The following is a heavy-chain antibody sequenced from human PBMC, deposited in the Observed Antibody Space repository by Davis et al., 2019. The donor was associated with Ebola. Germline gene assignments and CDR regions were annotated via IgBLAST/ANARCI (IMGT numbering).Heavy chain of an antibody. CDR1: GFTFSSYS. Sequence: GESLKISCAASGFTFSSYSMNWVRQAPGKGLEWVGRIKSKTDGGTTDYAAPVKGRFTISRDDSKNTLYLQMNSLKTEDTAVYYCTTVGSIAAAGDYWGQGTLVTVSS. D-gene: IGHD6-13*01. J-gene: IGHJ4*02. CDR3: TTVGSIAAAGDY. V-gene: IGHV3-15*07. CDR2: IKSKTDGGTT.